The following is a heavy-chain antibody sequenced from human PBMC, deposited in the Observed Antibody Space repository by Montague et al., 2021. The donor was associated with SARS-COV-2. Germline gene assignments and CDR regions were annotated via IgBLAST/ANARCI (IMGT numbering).Heavy chain of an antibody. V-gene: IGHV4-39*01. Sequence: SETLSLTCTVTGGPIRGSSDYWGCICQSPGKGLDWIVSVDYSGNNYYSPSLKSRLTRYVDTSKNQFSLKLNSVTAADKALYYRAKREYSYGLGYWGQGTLVTVSS. CDR3: AKREYSYGLGY. J-gene: IGHJ4*02. CDR2: VDYSGNN. D-gene: IGHD5-18*01. CDR1: GGPIRGSSDY.